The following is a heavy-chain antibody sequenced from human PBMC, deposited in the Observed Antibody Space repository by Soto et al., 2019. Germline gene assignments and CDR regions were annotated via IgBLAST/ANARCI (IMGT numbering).Heavy chain of an antibody. V-gene: IGHV3-7*01. CDR1: GFTFSNYW. J-gene: IGHJ6*02. Sequence: GGSLRLSCTASGFTFSNYWMSWVRQAPGKGLEWVANIGQDGSQRNYVDSVKGRFTISRDNSKDTLYLHMNSLRAEDTAVYYCAKGSRPAPYYYYAMDVWGQGTTVTVSS. CDR2: IGQDGSQR. CDR3: AKGSRPAPYYYYAMDV.